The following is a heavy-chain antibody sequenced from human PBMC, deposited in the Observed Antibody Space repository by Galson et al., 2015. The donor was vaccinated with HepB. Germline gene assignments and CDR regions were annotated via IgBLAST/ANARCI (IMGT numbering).Heavy chain of an antibody. CDR2: IWYDGSNK. V-gene: IGHV3-33*01. J-gene: IGHJ4*02. CDR3: ARIYLVSSGWYSVDY. D-gene: IGHD6-19*01. Sequence: SLRLSCAASGFTFSSYGMHWVRQAPGKGLEWVAVIWYDGSNKYYADSVKGRFTITRDNSKNTLYLQMNSLRAEDTAVYHCARIYLVSSGWYSVDYWGQGTLVTVSS. CDR1: GFTFSSYG.